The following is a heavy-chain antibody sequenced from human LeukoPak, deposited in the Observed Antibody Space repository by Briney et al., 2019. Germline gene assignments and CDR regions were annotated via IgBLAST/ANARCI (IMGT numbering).Heavy chain of an antibody. CDR1: GGSIDNHY. J-gene: IGHJ5*02. CDR3: ARGLRWNWFDP. D-gene: IGHD5-12*01. V-gene: IGHV4-59*11. Sequence: SETLSLTCTVSGGSIDNHYWSWIRKPPGKGLEWIGYIYFRGGTSYNPSLKSRVTMSVDTSKNQFSLKLSSVTAADTAVYYCARGLRWNWFDPWGQGTLVTVSS. CDR2: IYFRGGT.